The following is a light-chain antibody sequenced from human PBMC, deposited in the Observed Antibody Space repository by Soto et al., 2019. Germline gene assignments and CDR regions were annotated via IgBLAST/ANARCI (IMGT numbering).Light chain of an antibody. CDR3: QQYDIWPPIT. Sequence: EIVMTQSPATLSVSPGERATLSCRASQSISRGLAWYQQKPGQAPSLLIYDSSTRATGIPARFSGSESGTEFTLTISSLQSEDFAFYYCQQYDIWPPITFGQGTRLEMK. CDR1: QSISRG. CDR2: DSS. J-gene: IGKJ5*01. V-gene: IGKV3-15*01.